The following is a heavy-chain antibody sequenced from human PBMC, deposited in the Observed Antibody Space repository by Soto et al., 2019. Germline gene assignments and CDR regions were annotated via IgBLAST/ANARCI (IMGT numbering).Heavy chain of an antibody. CDR1: GYSFTSYG. CDR3: ARDGEQWLDPSVY. D-gene: IGHD6-19*01. J-gene: IGHJ4*02. V-gene: IGHV1-18*01. CDR2: ISAYNGNT. Sequence: GVSVEVASEASGYSFTSYGICWVRPAPGQGLEWMGWISAYNGNTNYAQKLQGRVTMTTDTSTSTAYMELRSLRSDDTAVYYCARDGEQWLDPSVYWGQGTLVTVSS.